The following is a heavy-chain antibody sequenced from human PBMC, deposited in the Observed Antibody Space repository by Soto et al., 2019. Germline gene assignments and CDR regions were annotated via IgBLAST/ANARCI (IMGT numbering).Heavy chain of an antibody. CDR3: ARGGSGSGFGY. CDR1: GYTFTTYD. Sequence: ASVKVSCKASGYTFTTYDISWVRQAPGQGLEWMGWISGNNGNTNYAQKLQGRVTMTRDTSTSTAYMDLRSLRSDDTAVYYCARGGSGSGFGYWGQGTLVTVS. D-gene: IGHD3-10*01. J-gene: IGHJ4*02. CDR2: ISGNNGNT. V-gene: IGHV1-18*04.